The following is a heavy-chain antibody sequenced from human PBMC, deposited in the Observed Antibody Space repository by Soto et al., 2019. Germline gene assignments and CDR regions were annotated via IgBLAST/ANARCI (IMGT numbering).Heavy chain of an antibody. D-gene: IGHD3-16*02. V-gene: IGHV4-30-4*08. CDR3: ARSTYGEGYPHFFDF. CDR1: GDSISRNDYY. Sequence: QVQLQESGPGLVQPSQTLSLTCAVSGDSISRNDYYWHWIRQSPGRGLEWVGYIHYSGNTFYTPSLRGRTVISVDRARSQFSLSLASMTLADAAIYYCARSTYGEGYPHFFDFWGRGALVTVSA. J-gene: IGHJ4*02. CDR2: IHYSGNT.